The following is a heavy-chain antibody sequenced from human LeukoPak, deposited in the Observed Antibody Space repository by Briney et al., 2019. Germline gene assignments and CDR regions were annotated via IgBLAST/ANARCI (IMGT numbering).Heavy chain of an antibody. CDR1: GGSISSGGYY. J-gene: IGHJ4*02. V-gene: IGHV4-31*03. D-gene: IGHD6-13*01. CDR3: ARRTIAAAVTFDY. CDR2: IYYSGST. Sequence: SETLSLTCTVSGGSISSGGYYWSWIRQHPGKGLEWIGYIYYSGSTYYNPSLKSRVTISVDTSKNQFSLKLSSVTAADTAVYYCARRTIAAAVTFDYWGQGTLVTVSS.